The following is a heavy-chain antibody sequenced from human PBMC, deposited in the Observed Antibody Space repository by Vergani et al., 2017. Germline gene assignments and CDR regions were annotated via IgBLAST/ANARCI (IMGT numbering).Heavy chain of an antibody. CDR1: GGSFSGYY. CDR3: ARASLIAAGPFDY. D-gene: IGHD6-13*01. V-gene: IGHV4-34*01. Sequence: QVQLQQWGAGLLKPSQTLSLTCAVYGGSFSGYYWSWIRQPPGKGLEWIGEINHSGITNYNPSLRSRVTISVDTSKNQFSLKLSSVTAADTAVYYCARASLIAAGPFDYWGQGTLVTVSS. J-gene: IGHJ4*02. CDR2: INHSGIT.